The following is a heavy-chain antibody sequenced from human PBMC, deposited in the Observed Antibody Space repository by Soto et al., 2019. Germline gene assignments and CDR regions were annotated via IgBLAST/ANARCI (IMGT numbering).Heavy chain of an antibody. Sequence: PGGSLRLSCAASGFTFSSYSMNWVRKAPGKGLEWVSSISSSSSYIYYLDSVKGRFTISRDNAKNSLYLQMNSLRAEDTAVYYCARPQPEVYYYYFGMDVWGQGTTVTVSS. V-gene: IGHV3-21*01. J-gene: IGHJ6*02. CDR3: ARPQPEVYYYYFGMDV. D-gene: IGHD2-2*01. CDR1: GFTFSSYS. CDR2: ISSSSSYI.